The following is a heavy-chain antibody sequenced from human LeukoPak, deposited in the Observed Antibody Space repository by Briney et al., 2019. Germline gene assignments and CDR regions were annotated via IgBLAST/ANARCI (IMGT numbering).Heavy chain of an antibody. D-gene: IGHD6-6*01. CDR1: GYTFTGYY. CDR2: INPNSGGT. J-gene: IGHJ6*03. CDR3: ARDPLARALVGYYMDV. V-gene: IGHV1-2*02. Sequence: ASVKVSCKASGYTFTGYYMHWVRQAPGQGLEWMGWINPNSGGTNYAQKFQGSVTMTRDTSISTAYMELSRLRSDDTAVYYCARDPLARALVGYYMDVWGKGTTVTVSS.